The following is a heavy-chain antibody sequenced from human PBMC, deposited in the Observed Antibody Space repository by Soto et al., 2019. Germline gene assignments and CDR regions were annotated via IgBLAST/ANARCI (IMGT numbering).Heavy chain of an antibody. CDR3: ARDIGDGYNL. D-gene: IGHD5-12*01. CDR2: ISSSSSTI. Sequence: PGGSLRLSCAASGFTFSSYSMNWVRQAPGKGLEWVSYISSSSSTIYYADSVKGRFTISRDNAKNSLYQQMNSLRDEDTAVYYCARDIGDGYNLWGQGTLVTVSS. V-gene: IGHV3-48*02. CDR1: GFTFSSYS. J-gene: IGHJ4*02.